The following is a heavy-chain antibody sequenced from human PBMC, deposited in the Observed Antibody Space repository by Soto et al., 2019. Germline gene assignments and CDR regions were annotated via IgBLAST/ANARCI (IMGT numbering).Heavy chain of an antibody. D-gene: IGHD1-1*01. J-gene: IGHJ6*02. CDR2: INHSGST. Sequence: SETLSLTCAVYGGSFSGYYWSWIRQPPGKGLEWIGEINHSGSTNYNPSLKSRVTISVDTSKNQFSLKLSSVTAADTAVYYCARGMEAGVEVGLYYYGMDVWGQGTTVTVSS. CDR1: GGSFSGYY. V-gene: IGHV4-34*01. CDR3: ARGMEAGVEVGLYYYGMDV.